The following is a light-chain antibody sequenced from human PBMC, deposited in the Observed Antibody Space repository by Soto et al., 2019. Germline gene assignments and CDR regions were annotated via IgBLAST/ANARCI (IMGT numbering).Light chain of an antibody. CDR3: QQYNNWPRT. J-gene: IGKJ1*01. CDR1: QSVSSS. CDR2: EAS. V-gene: IGKV3-15*01. Sequence: DIVMTQSPATLSVSLGERATLSCRASQSVSSSLAWYQQKPGQAPRLLIYEASTRTTGIPARFSGSGSGTEFTLTISSLQSEDFAVYYCQQYNNWPRTFGQGTKVDIK.